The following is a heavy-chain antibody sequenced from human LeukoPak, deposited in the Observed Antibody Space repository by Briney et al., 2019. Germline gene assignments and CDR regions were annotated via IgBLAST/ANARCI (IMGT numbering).Heavy chain of an antibody. CDR3: ATSRGSQNAFDI. CDR1: GFTVSRSY. D-gene: IGHD3-16*01. J-gene: IGHJ3*02. CDR2: IYGGGTT. Sequence: PGGSLRLSCAASGFTVSRSYMSWVRQPPGQGLEWVSVIYGGGTTYYADSVKGRFTISRDNSKNTLYLQMNNLRPEDTAVYYCATSRGSQNAFDIWGQGTMVTVSS. V-gene: IGHV3-53*01.